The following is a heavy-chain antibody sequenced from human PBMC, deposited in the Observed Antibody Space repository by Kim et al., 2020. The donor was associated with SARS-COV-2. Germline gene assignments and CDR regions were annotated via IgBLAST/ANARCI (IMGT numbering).Heavy chain of an antibody. CDR1: GFTFDDYA. CDR2: ISGGGGST. V-gene: IGHV3-43*02. J-gene: IGHJ6*02. Sequence: GGSLRLSCAASGFTFDDYAMHWVRQAPGKGLEWVSLISGGGGSTYYADSVKGRFTISRDNSKNSLYLQMNSLRTEDTALYYCAKDVSSWYYNYYGMDVWGQGTTVTVSS. CDR3: AKDVSSWYYNYYGMDV. D-gene: IGHD6-13*01.